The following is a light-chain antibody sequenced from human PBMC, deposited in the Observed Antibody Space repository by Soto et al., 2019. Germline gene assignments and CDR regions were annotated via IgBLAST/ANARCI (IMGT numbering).Light chain of an antibody. J-gene: IGLJ1*01. V-gene: IGLV1-47*02. CDR2: SDD. Sequence: QSVLTQSPSASGTPGQRVTISCYGGSSNIGSYPVYWYQQLPGTAPKLLINSDDQRPSGVPDRFSASKSGTSASLAISGLRSEDEADYYCQSSDSRLSGSDVFGTGTKVTVL. CDR1: SSNIGSYP. CDR3: QSSDSRLSGSDV.